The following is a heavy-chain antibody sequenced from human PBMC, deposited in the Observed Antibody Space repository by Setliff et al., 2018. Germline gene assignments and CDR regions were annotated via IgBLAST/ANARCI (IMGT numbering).Heavy chain of an antibody. CDR1: GYTFSHSG. D-gene: IGHD3-22*01. Sequence: ASVKVSCKASGYTFSHSGITWVRQAPGQGLEWMGWINNYNLNTQYAQKFQGRVTVTTDTSTTTAYMELRSLRADDTAVYYCARINFYVSSGYYYAPELWGQGTTVTVSS. CDR2: INNYNLNT. V-gene: IGHV1-18*01. CDR3: ARINFYVSSGYYYAPEL. J-gene: IGHJ4*02.